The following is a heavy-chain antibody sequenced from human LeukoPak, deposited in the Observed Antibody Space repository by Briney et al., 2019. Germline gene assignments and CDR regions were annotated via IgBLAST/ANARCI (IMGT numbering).Heavy chain of an antibody. Sequence: GGSLRLSCAASGFTFSSYWMHWVRQAPGKGLVWVSRIKFDESATNYADSVKGRFTISRDNDRNTVYLQMNSLRGEDTAVYYCARGGRGTYLNDYWGQGTLVTVS. V-gene: IGHV3-74*01. CDR2: IKFDESAT. D-gene: IGHD1-26*01. CDR1: GFTFSSYW. J-gene: IGHJ4*02. CDR3: ARGGRGTYLNDY.